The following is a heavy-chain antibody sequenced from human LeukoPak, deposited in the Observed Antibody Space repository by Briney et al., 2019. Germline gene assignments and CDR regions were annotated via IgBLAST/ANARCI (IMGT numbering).Heavy chain of an antibody. D-gene: IGHD3-22*01. CDR3: ARDLSYYDSSGFYYYYYYMDV. Sequence: SETLSLTCTVSGGSISSYYWSWIRQPARGGGVGSSRIYTSGSTNYNPPLQSRVTMSVDTSKNQFSLKLSSVTAADTAMYYCARDLSYYDSSGFYYYYYYMDVWGTGTTVTVSS. CDR1: GGSISSYY. CDR2: IYTSGST. V-gene: IGHV4-4*07. J-gene: IGHJ6*03.